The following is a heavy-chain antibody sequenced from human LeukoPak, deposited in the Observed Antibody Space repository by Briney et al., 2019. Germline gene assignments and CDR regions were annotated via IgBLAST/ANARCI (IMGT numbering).Heavy chain of an antibody. Sequence: PRASVKVSCKASGGTFSSYAISWVRQAPGQGLEWMGGIIPIFGTANYAQKFQGRVTITADESTSTAYMELSSLRSEDTAVYYCARGTKVKRWLQRASYYFDYWGQGTLVTVSS. D-gene: IGHD5-24*01. V-gene: IGHV1-69*13. CDR3: ARGTKVKRWLQRASYYFDY. J-gene: IGHJ4*02. CDR1: GGTFSSYA. CDR2: IIPIFGTA.